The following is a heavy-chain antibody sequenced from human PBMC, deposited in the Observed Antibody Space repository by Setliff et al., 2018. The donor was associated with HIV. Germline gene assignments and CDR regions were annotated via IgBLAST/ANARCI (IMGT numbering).Heavy chain of an antibody. D-gene: IGHD2-21*01. CDR2: INPNSGGT. CDR3: ARDKLEETAESLWGPMKNDAFDI. CDR1: GYTFTDYY. Sequence: VKVSCKASGYTFTDYYMHWVRQAPGQGLEWMGWINPNSGGTKSAQTFQGRVTMTRDTSINTAYMDLSRLRSDDTAIYYCARDKLEETAESLWGPMKNDAFDIWGPGTLVTV. V-gene: IGHV1-2*02. J-gene: IGHJ3*02.